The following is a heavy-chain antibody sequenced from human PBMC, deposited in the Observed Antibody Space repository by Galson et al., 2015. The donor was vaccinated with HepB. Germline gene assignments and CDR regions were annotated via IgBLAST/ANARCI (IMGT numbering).Heavy chain of an antibody. V-gene: IGHV1-18*04. CDR1: GYTFTSYG. Sequence: SVKVSCKASGYTFTSYGISWVRQAPGQGLEWMGWISAYNGNTNYAQKLQGRVTMTTDTSTSTAYMELRSLRSDDTALYYCARDLPADGNGWYGAFDIWGQGTMVTVSS. CDR2: ISAYNGNT. CDR3: ARDLPADGNGWYGAFDI. J-gene: IGHJ3*02. D-gene: IGHD6-19*01.